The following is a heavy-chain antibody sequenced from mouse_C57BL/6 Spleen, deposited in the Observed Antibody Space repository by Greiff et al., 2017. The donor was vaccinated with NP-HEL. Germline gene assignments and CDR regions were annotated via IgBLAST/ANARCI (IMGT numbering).Heavy chain of an antibody. D-gene: IGHD1-1*01. J-gene: IGHJ2*01. CDR2: IYPGDGDT. V-gene: IGHV1-80*01. CDR3: AAFTTVVADY. Sequence: VQLQQSGAELVKPGASVKISCKASGYAFSSYWMNWVTQRPGKGLEGIGQIYPGDGDTNYNGKFKGKATLTADKSSSTAYMQLSSLTAEDSAVYFCAAFTTVVADYWGQGTTLTVSS. CDR1: GYAFSSYW.